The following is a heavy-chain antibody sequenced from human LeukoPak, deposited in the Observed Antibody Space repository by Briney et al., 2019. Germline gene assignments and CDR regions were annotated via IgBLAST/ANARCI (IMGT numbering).Heavy chain of an antibody. D-gene: IGHD1/OR15-1a*01. CDR2: ISSNGSTI. J-gene: IGHJ5*02. V-gene: IGHV3-48*03. CDR1: ASTFSSYE. CDR3: VMPQGNTGERLKGCDP. Sequence: PGGSMLLSCATSASTFSSYEMKWVRQPPRGRLERGIYISSNGSTIYYADSVKSRFTISGNTSKTTFSLQSNLLKDDDAADYCCVMPQGNTGERLKGCDPCGQGTLLTVSS.